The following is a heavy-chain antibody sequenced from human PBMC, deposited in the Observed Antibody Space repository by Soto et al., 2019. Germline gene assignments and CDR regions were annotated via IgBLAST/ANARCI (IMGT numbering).Heavy chain of an antibody. D-gene: IGHD2-21*01. V-gene: IGHV4-61*01. CDR2: IYYSGST. J-gene: IGHJ4*02. CDR1: GGSVSSGSYY. Sequence: QVQLQESGPGLVKPSETLSLTCTVSGGSVSSGSYYWRWIRQPPGKGLAWIGHIYYSGSTKYNPSLKSRVTISVDTSKNQFSLRLSSVTAADTAVYYCARELGVVDYWGQGTLVTVSS. CDR3: ARELGVVDY.